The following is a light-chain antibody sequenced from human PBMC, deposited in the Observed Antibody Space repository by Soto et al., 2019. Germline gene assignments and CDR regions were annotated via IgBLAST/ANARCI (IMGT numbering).Light chain of an antibody. CDR3: QQYNNWPLA. J-gene: IGKJ5*01. CDR1: QSLSSN. CDR2: GAS. V-gene: IGKV3-15*01. Sequence: EIVLTQSPATLSVSPGERVTLSCMASQSLSSNLAWYQQKPGQAPRLLIYGASTRATDIPARFSGSGSGTEFTLTISSLQSEDFAVYFCQQYNNWPLAVGQGARLAIK.